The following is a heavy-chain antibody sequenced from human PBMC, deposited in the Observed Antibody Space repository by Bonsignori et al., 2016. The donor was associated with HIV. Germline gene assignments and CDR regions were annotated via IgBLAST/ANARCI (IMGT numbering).Heavy chain of an antibody. J-gene: IGHJ3*02. Sequence: WVRQAPGQGLEWMGWMNPNSGNTGYAQKFQGRVTMTRNTSISTAYMELSSLRSEDTAVYYCAREGVLRYFDWFRTGERAFDIWGQGTMVTVSS. D-gene: IGHD3-9*01. CDR2: MNPNSGNT. V-gene: IGHV1-8*01. CDR3: AREGVLRYFDWFRTGERAFDI.